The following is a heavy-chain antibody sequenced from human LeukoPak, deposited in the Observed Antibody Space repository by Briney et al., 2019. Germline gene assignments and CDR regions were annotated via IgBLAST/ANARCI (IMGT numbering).Heavy chain of an antibody. CDR3: EVVMGDYYYYMDV. D-gene: IGHD3-22*01. V-gene: IGHV1-8*01. CDR2: MNPNSGNT. CDR1: GYTFTSYD. Sequence: VASVKVSCKASGYTFTSYDINWVRQAPGQGLEWMGWMNPNSGNTGYAQKFQGRVTMTRNTSISTAYMELSSLRSEDTAVYYCEVVMGDYYYYMDVWGKGTTVTVSS. J-gene: IGHJ6*03.